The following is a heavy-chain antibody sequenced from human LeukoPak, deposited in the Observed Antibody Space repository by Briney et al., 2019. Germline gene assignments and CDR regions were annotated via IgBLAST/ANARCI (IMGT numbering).Heavy chain of an antibody. J-gene: IGHJ3*02. V-gene: IGHV4-34*01. CDR1: GGSFSGYY. Sequence: SETLSLTCAVYGGSFSGYYWSWIRQPPGKGLEWIGEINHSGSTNYNPSLKSRVTISVDTSKNQFSLKLSSVTAADTAVYYCAREAPPFDAFDIWGQGTMVTVSS. CDR2: INHSGST. CDR3: AREAPPFDAFDI.